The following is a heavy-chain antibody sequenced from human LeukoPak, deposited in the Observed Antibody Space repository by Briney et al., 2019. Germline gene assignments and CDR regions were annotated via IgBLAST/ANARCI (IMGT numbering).Heavy chain of an antibody. V-gene: IGHV3-48*04. Sequence: GRSLRLSCAASGFTFSSYSMNWVRQAPGKGLEWVSYISSSSSTIYYADSVKGRFTISRDNAKDSLYLQMNSLRAEDTAVYYCARVGRRYYYDSSGYQYFDYWGQGTLVTVSS. J-gene: IGHJ4*02. D-gene: IGHD3-22*01. CDR1: GFTFSSYS. CDR2: ISSSSSTI. CDR3: ARVGRRYYYDSSGYQYFDY.